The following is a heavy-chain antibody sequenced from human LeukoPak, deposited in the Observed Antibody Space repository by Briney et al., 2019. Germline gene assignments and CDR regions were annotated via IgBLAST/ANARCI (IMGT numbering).Heavy chain of an antibody. D-gene: IGHD2-2*01. V-gene: IGHV1-8*03. CDR3: ARGRYCSSTSCCAWLWFDP. CDR1: GYTFTSYD. CDR2: MNPNSGNT. Sequence: ASVKVSCKASGYTFTSYDINWVRQATGQGLEWMGWMNPNSGNTGYAQKFQGRVTITRNTSISTAYMELSSLRSEDTAVYYCARGRYCSSTSCCAWLWFDPWGQGTLVTVSS. J-gene: IGHJ5*02.